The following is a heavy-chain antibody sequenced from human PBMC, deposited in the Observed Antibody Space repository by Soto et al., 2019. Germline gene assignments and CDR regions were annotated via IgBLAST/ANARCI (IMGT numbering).Heavy chain of an antibody. D-gene: IGHD5-12*01. V-gene: IGHV1-18*01. CDR3: ARGEVEMATISRYYYYGMDV. CDR1: GGTFSSDS. J-gene: IGHJ6*02. Sequence: GASVKVSCKASGGTFSSDSFSWVRQAPGQGLEWMGWISAYNGNTNYAQKLQGRVTMTTDTSTSTAYMELSSLRSEDTAVYYCARGEVEMATISRYYYYGMDVWGQGTTVTVSS. CDR2: ISAYNGNT.